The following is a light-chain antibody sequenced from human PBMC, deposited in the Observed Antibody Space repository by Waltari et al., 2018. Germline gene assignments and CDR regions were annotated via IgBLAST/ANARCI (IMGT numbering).Light chain of an antibody. CDR1: RSDLGAHNP. Sequence: QSALTQPPSASGSPGPAVPITCTGIRSDLGAHNPVSWYQQHPGKAPKLLIYEVSKRPSGVPDRFSGSKSGNTASLTVSGLQAEDEADYYCSSYAGSNNVVFGGGTKLTVL. J-gene: IGLJ2*01. CDR3: SSYAGSNNVV. CDR2: EVS. V-gene: IGLV2-8*01.